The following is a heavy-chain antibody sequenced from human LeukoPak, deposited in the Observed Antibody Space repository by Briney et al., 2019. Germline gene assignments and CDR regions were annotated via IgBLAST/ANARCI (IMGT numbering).Heavy chain of an antibody. CDR3: AKGGRGNGEVY. CDR2: IKQDGSEK. D-gene: IGHD2-8*01. Sequence: GGSLRLSCAVSGFTFSSYWMNWVRQAPGKGLEWVANIKQDGSEKNYVGSVKGRFTISRDNAKSSLFLQMNDLRAEDTAVYYCAKGGRGNGEVYWGQGTLVTVSS. J-gene: IGHJ4*02. CDR1: GFTFSSYW. V-gene: IGHV3-7*01.